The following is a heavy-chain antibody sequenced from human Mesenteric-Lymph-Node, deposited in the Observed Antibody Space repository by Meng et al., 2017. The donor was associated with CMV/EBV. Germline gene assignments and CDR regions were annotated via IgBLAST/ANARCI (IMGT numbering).Heavy chain of an antibody. V-gene: IGHV1-18*01. Sequence: SCKASGYTFTSYGISWLHQAPGQGLEWMGWISAYNGNTNSAQKLQGRVTMTTATSTSTAYMELRSLRSDDTAVYYCAREPLGGVGDIWGQGTMVTVSS. CDR3: AREPLGGVGDI. J-gene: IGHJ3*02. CDR1: GYTFTSYG. CDR2: ISAYNGNT. D-gene: IGHD3-16*01.